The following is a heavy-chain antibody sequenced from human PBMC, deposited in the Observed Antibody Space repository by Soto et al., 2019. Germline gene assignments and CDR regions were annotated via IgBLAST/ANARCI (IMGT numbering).Heavy chain of an antibody. D-gene: IGHD4-17*01. CDR1: GFTFSNYA. CDR2: ISGSGGTT. V-gene: IGHV3-23*01. CDR3: AGWAVNNYYGMDV. Sequence: GSLRLSCAASGFTFSNYAMSWVRQAPGKGLEWVSTISGSGGTTYYADSVKGRFTISRDNSKNTLYLQMKSLSADDTALYYCAGWAVNNYYGMDVWGQGTTVTVSS. J-gene: IGHJ6*02.